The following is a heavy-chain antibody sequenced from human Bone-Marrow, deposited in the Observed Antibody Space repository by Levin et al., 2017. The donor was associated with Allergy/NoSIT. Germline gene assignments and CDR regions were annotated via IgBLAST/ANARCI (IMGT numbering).Heavy chain of an antibody. CDR3: ARGGDGGWYGGARGFDY. D-gene: IGHD6-19*01. CDR2: ISYDGSNK. V-gene: IGHV3-30*04. Sequence: GESLKISCAASGFTFSSYAMHWVRQAPGKGLEWVAVISYDGSNKYYADSVKGRFTISRDNSKNTLYLQMNSLRAEDTAVYYCARGGDGGWYGGARGFDYWGQGTLVTVSS. CDR1: GFTFSSYA. J-gene: IGHJ4*02.